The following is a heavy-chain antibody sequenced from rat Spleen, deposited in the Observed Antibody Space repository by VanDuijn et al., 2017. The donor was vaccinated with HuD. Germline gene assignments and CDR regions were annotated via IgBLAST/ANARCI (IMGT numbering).Heavy chain of an antibody. CDR1: GFTFSSNW. CDR3: ERTGYRS. CDR2: IDPDGIYT. J-gene: IGHJ2*01. D-gene: IGHD4-3*01. V-gene: IGHV5-35*01. Sequence: EVQLVESGGGLVQPGSPLKLSCIASGFTFSSNWLNWVRQAPGKGLEWVAAIDPDGIYTYYADTVQGRFVISKDNAKDTGYLQMNNLRYEDTAMYYCERTGYRSWGQGVMVTVSS.